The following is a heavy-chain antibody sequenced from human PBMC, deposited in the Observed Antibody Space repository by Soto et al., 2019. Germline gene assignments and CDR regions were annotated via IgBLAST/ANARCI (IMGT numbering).Heavy chain of an antibody. J-gene: IGHJ6*03. D-gene: IGHD3-3*01. CDR3: AREKGERITIFGVVNGYYYYYMDV. V-gene: IGHV3-33*01. CDR2: IWYDGSNK. Sequence: GGSLRLSCAAYGFSFSSYGMHWVRQAPGKGLEWVAVIWYDGSNKYYADSVKGRFTISRDNSKNTLYLQMNSLRAEDTAVYYCAREKGERITIFGVVNGYYYYYMDVWGKGTTVTVSS. CDR1: GFSFSSYG.